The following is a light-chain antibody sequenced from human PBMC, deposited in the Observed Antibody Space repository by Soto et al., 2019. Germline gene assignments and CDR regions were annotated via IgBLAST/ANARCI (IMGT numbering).Light chain of an antibody. CDR1: SSDVGGYTY. Sequence: QSVLTQPASVSGSPGQSTTISCTGTSSDVGGYTYVSWYQQHPGRAPKLMIYDVSNRPSGVSNRFTASKSGNTASLTISGLQAEDEADYYCSSYTSRSTLVFGGGTKVTVL. CDR3: SSYTSRSTLV. J-gene: IGLJ2*01. CDR2: DVS. V-gene: IGLV2-14*01.